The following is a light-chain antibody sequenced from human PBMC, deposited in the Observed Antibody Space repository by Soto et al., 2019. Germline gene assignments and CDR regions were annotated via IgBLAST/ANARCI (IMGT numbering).Light chain of an antibody. CDR2: DVS. CDR1: SSDVGGYNY. V-gene: IGLV2-11*01. CDR3: CSYAGSNYV. J-gene: IGLJ1*01. Sequence: QSALTQPRSVSGSPGQSVTISCTGTSSDVGGYNYVSWYQQHPGKAPKLMIYDVSKWPSGVPDRFSGSKSGNTASLTISVLQAEDEADYYCCSYAGSNYVFGPGTKLTVL.